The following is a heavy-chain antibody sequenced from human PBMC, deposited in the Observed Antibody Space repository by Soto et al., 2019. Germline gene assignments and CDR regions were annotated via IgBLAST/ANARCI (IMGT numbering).Heavy chain of an antibody. J-gene: IGHJ3*02. V-gene: IGHV1-8*01. CDR3: ANIVVVAAEDAFDI. Sequence: GASVKVSCKASGYTFTSYDINWVRQATGQGLEWMGWMNPNSGNTGYAQKFQGRVTMTRNTSISTAYMELSSLRSEDTAVYCCANIVVVAAEDAFDIWGQGTMVTVSS. D-gene: IGHD2-15*01. CDR2: MNPNSGNT. CDR1: GYTFTSYD.